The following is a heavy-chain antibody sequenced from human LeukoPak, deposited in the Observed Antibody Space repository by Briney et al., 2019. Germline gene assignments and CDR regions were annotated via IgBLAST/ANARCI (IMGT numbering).Heavy chain of an antibody. D-gene: IGHD5-18*01. V-gene: IGHV5-51*01. CDR1: GSRFTSYW. CDR3: ARRRGYSYGYTPLFDY. J-gene: IGHJ4*02. CDR2: IYPGDSDT. Sequence: GASLKISCKGSGSRFTSYWIGWARQMPGKGLEWMGIIYPGDSDTRYSPSFQGQVTISADKSISTAYLQWSSLKASDTAMYYCARRRGYSYGYTPLFDYWGQGTLVTVSS.